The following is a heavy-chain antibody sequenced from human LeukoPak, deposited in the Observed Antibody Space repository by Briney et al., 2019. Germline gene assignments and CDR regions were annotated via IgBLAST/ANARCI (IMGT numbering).Heavy chain of an antibody. CDR2: IYYSGST. CDR1: GGSISDYY. J-gene: IGHJ3*02. Sequence: ASETLSPTCTVSGGSISDYYWNWIRQPPGKGLEWIGYIYYSGSTNYNPSLKSRVTISVDTSKKRFSLKLSSVTAADTAVYYCARVGHYDSSGYGAFDIWGQGTMVTVSS. V-gene: IGHV4-59*01. CDR3: ARVGHYDSSGYGAFDI. D-gene: IGHD3-22*01.